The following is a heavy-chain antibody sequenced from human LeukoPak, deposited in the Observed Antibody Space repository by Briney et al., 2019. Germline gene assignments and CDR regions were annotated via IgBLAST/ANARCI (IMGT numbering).Heavy chain of an antibody. CDR2: INRDGSER. Sequence: GGSLRLSCAASGFTFSNYWMTWVRQAPGKGLEWVANINRDGSERYYVDSVKGRFTISRDDAKSSLYLQMNSLRAEDTAVYYCARRNALDVWGQGTTVIVFS. V-gene: IGHV3-7*03. CDR1: GFTFSNYW. J-gene: IGHJ6*02. D-gene: IGHD3-16*01. CDR3: ARRNALDV.